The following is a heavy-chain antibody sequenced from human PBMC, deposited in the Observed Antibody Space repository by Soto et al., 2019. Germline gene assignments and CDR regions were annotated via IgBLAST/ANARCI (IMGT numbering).Heavy chain of an antibody. CDR3: AKDYNNYWSGYYAH. J-gene: IGHJ4*02. CDR1: GFTFSSYA. Sequence: GGSLRLSCAASGFTFSSYALSCVRQAPGKGLEWFSAISGSGGSTYYADSVKGRFTISRDNSKNTLYLQMNSLRAEDTALYYCAKDYNNYWSGYYAHWGQGTPVTV. CDR2: ISGSGGST. D-gene: IGHD3-3*01. V-gene: IGHV3-23*01.